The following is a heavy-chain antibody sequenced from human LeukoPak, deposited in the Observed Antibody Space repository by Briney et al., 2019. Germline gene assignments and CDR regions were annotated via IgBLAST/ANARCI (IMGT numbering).Heavy chain of an antibody. Sequence: PGGSLSLSCAASGFAFSTYSIDWVRQAPGKGLEWVGRIKSKTDGGTTDYAAPVKGRFTISRDDSKNTLYLQMNSLKTEDTAVYYCTTGAFSGQYQLNPIDYWGQGTLVTVSS. CDR3: TTGAFSGQYQLNPIDY. D-gene: IGHD2-2*01. CDR1: GFAFSTYS. V-gene: IGHV3-15*01. J-gene: IGHJ4*02. CDR2: IKSKTDGGTT.